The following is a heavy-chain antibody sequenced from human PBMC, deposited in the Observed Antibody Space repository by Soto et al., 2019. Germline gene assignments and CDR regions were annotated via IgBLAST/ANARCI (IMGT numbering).Heavy chain of an antibody. CDR2: IGSSTSYI. V-gene: IGHV3-21*01. CDR1: GFTFSAYS. D-gene: IGHD3-3*01. CDR3: AKAQEWRYYDFWSEFDY. J-gene: IGHJ4*02. Sequence: GGSLRLSCVASGFTFSAYSMTWVRQAPGKGLEWVSSIGSSTSYIYYADSVAGRFTISRDNAKNSLSLQMHSLRAEDTAVYYCAKAQEWRYYDFWSEFDYWGQGTLVTVSS.